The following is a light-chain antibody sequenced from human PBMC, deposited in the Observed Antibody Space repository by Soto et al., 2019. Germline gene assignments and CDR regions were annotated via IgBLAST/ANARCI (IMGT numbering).Light chain of an antibody. Sequence: DIQLTQSPSFLSASVGARVTITCRASQDISSHLAWYQQKPGKAPQLLIYAASTLQSGVPSGFGGSGSGTEFTLTITSLQAEDFATYYCQQVKTYPLTFGGGTKVEIK. CDR3: QQVKTYPLT. CDR1: QDISSH. CDR2: AAS. J-gene: IGKJ4*01. V-gene: IGKV1-9*01.